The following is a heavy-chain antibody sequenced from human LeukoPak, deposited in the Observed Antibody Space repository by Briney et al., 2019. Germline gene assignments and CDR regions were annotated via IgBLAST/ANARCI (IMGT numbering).Heavy chain of an antibody. CDR1: GGSFSGYY. CDR3: AGGAWNYHY. CDR2: INHSGST. D-gene: IGHD1-7*01. Sequence: SETLSLTCAVYGGSFSGYYWSWIRQPPGKGLEWIGEINHSGSTNYNPSLKSRVTISVDTSKNQFSLKLSSVTAADTAVYYCAGGAWNYHYWGQGTLVTVSS. J-gene: IGHJ4*02. V-gene: IGHV4-34*01.